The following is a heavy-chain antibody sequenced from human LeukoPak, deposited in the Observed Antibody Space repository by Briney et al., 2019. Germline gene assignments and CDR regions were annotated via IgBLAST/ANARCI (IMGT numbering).Heavy chain of an antibody. CDR3: ARDATITMILGYFDD. D-gene: IGHD3-10*01. J-gene: IGHJ4*02. CDR2: ISWNSGSI. Sequence: GGSLRLSCAASGFTSDDHAMHWVRQGPGKGLEWVSGISWNSGSIGYADSVKGRFTIYRDNAKNSLHLQMNSLRAEDTAMYYCARDATITMILGYFDDWGQGTLVTVSS. CDR1: GFTSDDHA. V-gene: IGHV3-9*02.